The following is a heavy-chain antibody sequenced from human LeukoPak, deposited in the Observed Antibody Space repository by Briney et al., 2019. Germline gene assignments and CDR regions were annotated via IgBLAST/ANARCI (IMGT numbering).Heavy chain of an antibody. CDR3: AADVARDYYYYYMDV. J-gene: IGHJ6*03. CDR1: GYTFTGYY. Sequence: ASVKVSCKASGYTFTGYYMHWVRQAPGQGLEWMGWINPNSGGTNYAQKFQGRVTMTRDTSISTAYMELSRLRSDDTAVYYCAADVARDYYYYYMDVWGKGTTVTVSS. CDR2: INPNSGGT. D-gene: IGHD5-12*01. V-gene: IGHV1-2*02.